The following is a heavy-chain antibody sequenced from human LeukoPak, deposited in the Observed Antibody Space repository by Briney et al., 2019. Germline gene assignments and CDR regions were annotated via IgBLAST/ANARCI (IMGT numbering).Heavy chain of an antibody. V-gene: IGHV3-48*02. J-gene: IGHJ4*02. D-gene: IGHD5-18*01. CDR1: GFTFSSYS. CDR2: ISSSSSTI. CDR3: ARDRGDTAMAIPRLFDY. Sequence: PGGSLRLSCAASGFTFSSYSMNWVRQAPGKGLEWVSYISSSSSTIYYADSVKGRFTISRDNAKNSLYLQMNSLRDEDTAVYYCARDRGDTAMAIPRLFDYWGQGTLVTVSS.